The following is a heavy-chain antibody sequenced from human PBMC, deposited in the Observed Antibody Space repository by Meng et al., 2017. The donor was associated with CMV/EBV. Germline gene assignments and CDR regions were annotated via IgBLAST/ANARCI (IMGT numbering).Heavy chain of an antibody. CDR2: IRNKANNYAT. V-gene: IGHV3-73*01. D-gene: IGHD2-2*01. CDR3: VAPSCSSTNCYAADY. J-gene: IGHJ4*02. Sequence: GESLKISCAASGFTFSDSTMHWVRQASGKGLEWVGHIRNKANNYATAYAASVKGRFTISRDDSSSTTYLQLSSVKADDTAVYYCVAPSCSSTNCYAADYWGRGTLVTVSS. CDR1: GFTFSDST.